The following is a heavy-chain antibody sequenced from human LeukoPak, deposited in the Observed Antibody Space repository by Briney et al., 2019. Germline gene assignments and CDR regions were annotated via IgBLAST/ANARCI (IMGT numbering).Heavy chain of an antibody. CDR3: AAGYYDSSGYYDPY. J-gene: IGHJ4*02. V-gene: IGHV3-7*01. CDR1: GFTFSSYW. CDR2: IKQDGSEK. D-gene: IGHD3-22*01. Sequence: GGSLRLSCAASGFTFSSYWMSWVRQAPGKGLEWVANIKQDGSEKYYVDSVKGRFTISRDNVKNSLYLQMNSLRAEDTAVYYCAAGYYDSSGYYDPYWGQGTLVTVSS.